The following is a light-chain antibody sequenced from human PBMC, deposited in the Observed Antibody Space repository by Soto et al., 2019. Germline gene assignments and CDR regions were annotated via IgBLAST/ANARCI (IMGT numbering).Light chain of an antibody. Sequence: EIVLTQSPAPLSVSPGERATLSCRASQSVSSNLAWYQQKPGQAPRLLIYGASTRATGIPARFSGSGSGTEFTLTISRLQSEDFAVYYCQQYNSWPFTFGPGTKVDIK. CDR1: QSVSSN. CDR3: QQYNSWPFT. J-gene: IGKJ3*01. V-gene: IGKV3-15*01. CDR2: GAS.